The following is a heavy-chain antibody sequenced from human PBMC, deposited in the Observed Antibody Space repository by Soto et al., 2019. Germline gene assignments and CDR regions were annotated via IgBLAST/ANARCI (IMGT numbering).Heavy chain of an antibody. D-gene: IGHD3-16*01. CDR2: IHYSGST. CDR1: GVSITSHY. CDR3: TVGGAGHPFDY. Sequence: SETLSLTCTVSGVSITSHYWTWIRQPPGKGLEWIGNIHYSGSTNYSPSLKGRVIISVDTSENQSSLKLSSVTTADTAVYYCTVGGAGHPFDYWGQGXLVTVSS. J-gene: IGHJ4*02. V-gene: IGHV4-59*11.